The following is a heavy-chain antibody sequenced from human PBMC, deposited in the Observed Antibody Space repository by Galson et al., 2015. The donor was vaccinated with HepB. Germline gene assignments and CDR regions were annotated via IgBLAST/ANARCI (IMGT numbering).Heavy chain of an antibody. CDR3: ARDRLLNDAFDI. CDR2: INAGNGNT. Sequence: SVKVSCKASGYTFTSYAMHSVRQAPGQRLEWMGWINAGNGNTKYSQKFQGRVTITRDTSASTAYMELSSLRSEDTAVYYCARDRLLNDAFDIWGQGTMVTVSS. J-gene: IGHJ3*02. V-gene: IGHV1-3*01. CDR1: GYTFTSYA.